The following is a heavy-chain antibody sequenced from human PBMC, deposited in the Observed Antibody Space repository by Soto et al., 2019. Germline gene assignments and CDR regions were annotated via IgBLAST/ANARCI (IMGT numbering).Heavy chain of an antibody. CDR3: ARVVKAGDYGDYGRYYFDY. D-gene: IGHD4-17*01. J-gene: IGHJ4*01. CDR2: TSAYSGNT. Sequence: QVQLVQSGAEVKKPGASVKVSCKASGYNFTTYGITWVRQPPGQGLEWMGWTSAYSGNTNYAQKLQGRLTVTTDTSTNTDYMDLRSMRSDDTAVYYCARVVKAGDYGDYGRYYFDYWGHGTLVTVSS. CDR1: GYNFTTYG. V-gene: IGHV1-18*04.